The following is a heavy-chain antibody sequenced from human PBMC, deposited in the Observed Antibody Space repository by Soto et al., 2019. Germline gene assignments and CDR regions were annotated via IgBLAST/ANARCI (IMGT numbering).Heavy chain of an antibody. Sequence: ASVKVSCKASGYTFTGHYMYWVRQAPGQGLEWMGWMNPKSGATIFAERFQGRVTLTRDTSISTAYMELSRLRIDDTAVYYCALNTRSAITIKVIIMEDYGMDVWGQGTTVTVSS. J-gene: IGHJ6*02. D-gene: IGHD3-3*01. V-gene: IGHV1-2*02. CDR2: MNPKSGAT. CDR1: GYTFTGHY. CDR3: ALNTRSAITIKVIIMEDYGMDV.